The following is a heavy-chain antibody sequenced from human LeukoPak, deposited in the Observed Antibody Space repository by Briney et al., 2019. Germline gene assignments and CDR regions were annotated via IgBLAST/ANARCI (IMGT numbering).Heavy chain of an antibody. CDR3: ARVASTSCCDI. Sequence: GGSLRLSCAASGFTFSSYAMHWVRQAPGKGLEWVAVISYDGSNKYYADSVKGRFTISRDNSKNTLYLQMNSLRAEDTGVYYCARVASTSCCDIWGQGTMVTVSS. CDR2: ISYDGSNK. J-gene: IGHJ3*02. D-gene: IGHD2-2*01. CDR1: GFTFSSYA. V-gene: IGHV3-30*01.